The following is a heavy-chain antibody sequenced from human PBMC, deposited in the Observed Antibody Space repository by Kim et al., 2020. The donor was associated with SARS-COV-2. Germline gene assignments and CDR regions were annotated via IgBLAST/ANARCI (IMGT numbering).Heavy chain of an antibody. V-gene: IGHV1-18*01. D-gene: IGHD3-9*01. CDR3: ARGSGYYDILTGYYTGNWFDP. CDR2: ISAYNGNT. Sequence: ASVKVSCKASGYTFTSYGISWVRQAPGQGLEWMGWISAYNGNTNYAQKLQGRVTMTTDTSTSTAYMELRSLRSDDTAVYYCARGSGYYDILTGYYTGNWFDPWGQGTLVTVSS. J-gene: IGHJ5*02. CDR1: GYTFTSYG.